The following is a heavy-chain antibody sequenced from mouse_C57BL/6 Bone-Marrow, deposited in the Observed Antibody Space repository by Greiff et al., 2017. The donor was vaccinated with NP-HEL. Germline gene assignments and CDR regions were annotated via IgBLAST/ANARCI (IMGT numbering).Heavy chain of an antibody. J-gene: IGHJ4*01. V-gene: IGHV5-15*01. CDR3: ERVYDGYYVDYAMDY. D-gene: IGHD2-3*01. CDR2: ISNLAYSI. CDR1: GFTFSDYG. Sequence: EVQWVESGGGLVQPGGSLKLSCAASGFTFSDYGMAWVRQAPRKGPEWVAFISNLAYSIYYADTVTGRFTISRENAKNTLYLEMSSLRSEDTAMYYCERVYDGYYVDYAMDYWGQGTSVTVSS.